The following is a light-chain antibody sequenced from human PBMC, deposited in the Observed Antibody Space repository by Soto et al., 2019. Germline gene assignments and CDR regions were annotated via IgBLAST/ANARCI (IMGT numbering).Light chain of an antibody. J-gene: IGKJ1*01. CDR2: GAS. V-gene: IGKV3-20*01. CDR1: QSVTRNY. Sequence: EVVLTQSPGTLSLSPGERATLSCRASQSVTRNYVAWYQQKPGQAPRLLIHGASSRATGIPDRFTGSGSGTDFTLTISRLEPEDFAVYYCQHYGTSRAFGQGTKVEVK. CDR3: QHYGTSRA.